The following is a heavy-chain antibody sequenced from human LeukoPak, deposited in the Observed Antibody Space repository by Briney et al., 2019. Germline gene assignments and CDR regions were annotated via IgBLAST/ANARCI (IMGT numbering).Heavy chain of an antibody. V-gene: IGHV3-53*01. D-gene: IGHD1-26*01. J-gene: IGHJ4*02. Sequence: PGGSLRLSCAASGFTVSSIHMVWVRQAPGKGLEWVSVTYTGGNSYYADSVKGRFTISRDNAKNTLYLQMNSLRAEDTAVYYCARTLRYSGSYYDYWGQGTLVTVSS. CDR1: GFTVSSIH. CDR3: ARTLRYSGSYYDY. CDR2: TYTGGNS.